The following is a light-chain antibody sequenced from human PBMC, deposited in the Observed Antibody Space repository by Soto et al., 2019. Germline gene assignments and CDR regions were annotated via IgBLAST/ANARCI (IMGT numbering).Light chain of an antibody. V-gene: IGLV1-47*01. CDR1: SSNIGSNY. J-gene: IGLJ2*01. CDR3: AAWDDSLSGPV. Sequence: QSVLTQPPSVSGTPGQRVTIPCSGSSSNIGSNYVYWYQQLPGTAPKLLIYRNNQRPSGVPDRFSGSKSGTSDSLAISGLRSEDEADYYCAAWDDSLSGPVFGGGTKLTVL. CDR2: RNN.